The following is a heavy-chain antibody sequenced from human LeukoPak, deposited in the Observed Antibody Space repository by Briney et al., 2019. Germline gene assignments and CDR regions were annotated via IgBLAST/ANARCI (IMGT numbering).Heavy chain of an antibody. V-gene: IGHV3-66*04. D-gene: IGHD5-24*01. CDR3: ARQGLQYEAFDI. J-gene: IGHJ3*02. CDR1: GFTFSSYA. CDR2: LYSGGNT. Sequence: GGSLRLSCAASGFTFSSYAMSWVRQAPGKGLEWVSVLYSGGNTYYADSVKGRFTISRDNSKNTLYFQMNSLRAEDTAVYYCARQGLQYEAFDIWGQGTMVTVSS.